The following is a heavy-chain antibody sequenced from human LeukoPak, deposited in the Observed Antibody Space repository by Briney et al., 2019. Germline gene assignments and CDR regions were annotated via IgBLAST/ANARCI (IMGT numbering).Heavy chain of an antibody. V-gene: IGHV4-61*01. CDR2: IYYSGST. CDR3: ARGGYDFWSGYYTHLDY. CDR1: GGSVSSGNYY. Sequence: SETLSLTCTVSGGSVSSGNYYWSWIRQPPGKGLEWIGYIYYSGSTNYNPSLKSRVTISVDTSKNQFSLKLSSVTAADTAVYYCARGGYDFWSGYYTHLDYWGQGTLVTVSS. J-gene: IGHJ4*02. D-gene: IGHD3-3*01.